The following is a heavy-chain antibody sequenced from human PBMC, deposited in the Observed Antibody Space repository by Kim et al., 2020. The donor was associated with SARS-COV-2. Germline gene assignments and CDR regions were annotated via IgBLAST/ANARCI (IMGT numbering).Heavy chain of an antibody. D-gene: IGHD3-10*01. J-gene: IGHJ3*02. CDR3: AKGKGVIKGAFDM. V-gene: IGHV3-23*01. Sequence: YAESVKGRFTISRDNSKNTLKLQMNSLRADDTAVYYCAKGKGVIKGAFDMWGQGTMVIVSS.